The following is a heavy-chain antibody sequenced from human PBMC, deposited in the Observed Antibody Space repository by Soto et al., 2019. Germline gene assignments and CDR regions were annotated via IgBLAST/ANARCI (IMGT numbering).Heavy chain of an antibody. CDR2: IVVGSGNT. CDR1: GFTFTSSA. CDR3: AADTYYDYIWGSYRYDY. V-gene: IGHV1-58*02. Sequence: ASVKVSCKASGFTFTSSAMQWVRQARGQRLEWIGWIVVGSGNTNYAQKFQERVTITRDMSTSTAYMELSSLRSEDTAVYYCAADTYYDYIWGSYRYDYWGQGTLVTVSS. D-gene: IGHD3-16*02. J-gene: IGHJ4*02.